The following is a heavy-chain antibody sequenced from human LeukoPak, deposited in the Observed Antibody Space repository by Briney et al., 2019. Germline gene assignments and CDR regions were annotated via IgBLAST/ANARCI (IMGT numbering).Heavy chain of an antibody. CDR2: IYYSGST. CDR3: ARGKFLSYSSSSQNFDY. J-gene: IGHJ4*02. V-gene: IGHV4-59*01. D-gene: IGHD6-6*01. CDR1: GGSISTYY. Sequence: SETLSLTCTVSGGSISTYYWSWIRQPPGKGLEWIGYIYYSGSTNYNPSLKSRVTISVDTSKNQFSLKLNSVTAADTAVYYCARGKFLSYSSSSQNFDYWGQGTLVTVSS.